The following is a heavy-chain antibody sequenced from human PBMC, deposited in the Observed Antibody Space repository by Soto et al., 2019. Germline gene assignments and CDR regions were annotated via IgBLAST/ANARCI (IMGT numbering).Heavy chain of an antibody. CDR1: GFIFTNAW. V-gene: IGHV3-15*07. CDR2: IKSKADGGTP. Sequence: EVQLVESGGGLVKPGGSLRLSCAASGFIFTNAWMSWVRQTPGKGLEWVGRIKSKADGGTPDYATFVKGTFSISRDDSKNTRYLQMNSLKTEDTAVYYCTTDLRVYTSDSGYWGQGTLVTVSS. CDR3: TTDLRVYTSDSGY. D-gene: IGHD2-8*01. J-gene: IGHJ4*02.